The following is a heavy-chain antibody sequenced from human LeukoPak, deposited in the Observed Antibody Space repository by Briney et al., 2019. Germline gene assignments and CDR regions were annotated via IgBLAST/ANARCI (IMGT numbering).Heavy chain of an antibody. V-gene: IGHV4-38-2*01. CDR1: GYSFIRCYY. Sequence: SETLSLTCDVSGYSFIRCYYWGWLRQPPGKGVEFSGRMYRSWTTYYNPSVKRRVTISIDTSKNQFSLTLRSVTAADTAVYYCARQDAFGGVIVPDFDCWGQGILVTVSS. D-gene: IGHD3-16*02. J-gene: IGHJ4*02. CDR3: ARQDAFGGVIVPDFDC. CDR2: MYRSWTT.